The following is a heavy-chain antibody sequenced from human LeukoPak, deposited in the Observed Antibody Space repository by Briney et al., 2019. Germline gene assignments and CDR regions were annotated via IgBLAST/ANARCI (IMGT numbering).Heavy chain of an antibody. Sequence: ASVKVSCKASGYTFTGYYMHWVRQAPGQGLEWMGWINPNSGGTNYAQKFQGRVTMTRDTSISTAYMELSRLRSGDTAVYYCARAMVRGVNPRVSHPYYYGMDVWGQGTTVTVSS. CDR1: GYTFTGYY. D-gene: IGHD3-10*01. CDR3: ARAMVRGVNPRVSHPYYYGMDV. J-gene: IGHJ6*02. V-gene: IGHV1-2*02. CDR2: INPNSGGT.